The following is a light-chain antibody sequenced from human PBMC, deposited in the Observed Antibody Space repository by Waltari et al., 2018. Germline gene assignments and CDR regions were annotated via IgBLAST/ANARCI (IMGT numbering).Light chain of an antibody. CDR2: RNN. J-gene: IGLJ2*01. Sequence: QSVLTQPPSASGTPGRRVTISCSGSSSNIGSNYVYWYQQLPGTAPKLLIYRNNQRPAGVPYRFSGSKSGTSASLAISGLRSEDEAEYYCAAWDDSLSGPVFGGGTKLTVL. V-gene: IGLV1-47*01. CDR1: SSNIGSNY. CDR3: AAWDDSLSGPV.